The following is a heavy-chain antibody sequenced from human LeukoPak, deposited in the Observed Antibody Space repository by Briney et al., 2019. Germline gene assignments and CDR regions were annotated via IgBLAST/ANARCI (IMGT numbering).Heavy chain of an antibody. V-gene: IGHV4-4*07. CDR2: IHTSGST. D-gene: IGHD2-21*02. CDR1: GASISSYY. CDR3: ARVTDPRYNWFDP. J-gene: IGHJ5*02. Sequence: SSETLSLTCTVSGASISSYYWTWIRQPAGKGPEWIGRIHTSGSTNYNPPLKSRVNMSVDTSKNQFSLKLNSVTAADTAVYYCARVTDPRYNWFDPWGQGTLVTVSS.